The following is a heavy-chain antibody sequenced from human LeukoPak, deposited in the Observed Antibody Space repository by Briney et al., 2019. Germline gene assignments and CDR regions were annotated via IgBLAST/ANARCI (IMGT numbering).Heavy chain of an antibody. CDR2: INYSGST. CDR3: ARRTSSSWFFDY. Sequence: SETLSLTCTVSGGSISSSNYYWAWIRQPPGKGLEWIGSINYSGSTYYNSSLKSRVTTSVDTSKNQFSLKMSSVTAADTAVYYCARRTSSSWFFDYWGQGTLVTVSS. CDR1: GGSISSSNYY. J-gene: IGHJ4*02. D-gene: IGHD6-13*01. V-gene: IGHV4-39*01.